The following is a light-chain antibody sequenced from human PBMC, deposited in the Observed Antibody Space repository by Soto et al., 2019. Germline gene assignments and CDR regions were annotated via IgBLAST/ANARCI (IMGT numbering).Light chain of an antibody. Sequence: LLLTQSPGTLSLSPGERATLSCRASQSVSSYLAWYQQKPGQAPRLLIYDASSRATGIPDRFSGSGSGTDFTLTISRLEPEDFAVYYCQQYGSSPWTFGQGTKV. CDR2: DAS. V-gene: IGKV3-20*01. J-gene: IGKJ1*01. CDR1: QSVSSY. CDR3: QQYGSSPWT.